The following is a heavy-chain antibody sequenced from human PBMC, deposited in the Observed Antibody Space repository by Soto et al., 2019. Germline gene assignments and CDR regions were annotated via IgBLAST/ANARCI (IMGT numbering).Heavy chain of an antibody. Sequence: QVQLVESGGGVVQPWKSLRLSCAASAFTFSAYGMHWVRQAPGKGLEWVTLISFHGKNTDYADSVKGRFTVSRNNASNTLYLQMNCLRVDDTAVYYCAEIVGYDSVGGVYWGQGALVTVSS. J-gene: IGHJ4*02. V-gene: IGHV3-30*18. D-gene: IGHD3-16*01. CDR2: ISFHGKNT. CDR1: AFTFSAYG. CDR3: AEIVGYDSVGGVY.